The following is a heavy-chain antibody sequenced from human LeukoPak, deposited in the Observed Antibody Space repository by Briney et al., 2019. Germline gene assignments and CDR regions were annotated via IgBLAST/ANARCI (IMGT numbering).Heavy chain of an antibody. CDR1: GGFFSGYY. Sequence: SETLSLTCAVYGGFFSGYYWSWIRQPPGKGLEWIGEINHSGSTNYNPSLKSRVTISVDTSKNQFSLKLSSVTAADTAVYYCARGISYDSSGPNFDYWGQGTLVTVSS. D-gene: IGHD3-22*01. CDR3: ARGISYDSSGPNFDY. J-gene: IGHJ4*02. CDR2: INHSGST. V-gene: IGHV4-34*01.